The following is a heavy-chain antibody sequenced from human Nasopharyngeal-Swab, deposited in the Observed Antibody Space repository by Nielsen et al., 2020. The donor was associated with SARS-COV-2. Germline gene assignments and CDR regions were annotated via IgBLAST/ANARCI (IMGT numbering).Heavy chain of an antibody. J-gene: IGHJ6*02. V-gene: IGHV4-34*01. D-gene: IGHD2-2*01. CDR3: ARGPLRYCTSTDCDWAAAGKGGTYSYYGMDV. CDR2: INHSGSI. Sequence: SETLSLTCAVYGGSFSGYSWSWIRQPPGKGLEWIGEINHSGSINYTPSLKSRVTISLDTFKNQFSLKLSSVTVADTAFSYCARGPLRYCTSTDCDWAAAGKGGTYSYYGMDVWGQGTTVTVSS. CDR1: GGSFSGYS.